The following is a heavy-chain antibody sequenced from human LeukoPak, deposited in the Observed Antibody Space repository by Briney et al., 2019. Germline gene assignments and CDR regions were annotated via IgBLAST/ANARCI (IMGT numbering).Heavy chain of an antibody. J-gene: IGHJ4*02. D-gene: IGHD6-19*01. CDR2: IYHSGST. CDR3: ARDLYSSGWGYFDY. V-gene: IGHV4-38-2*02. CDR1: GYSISSGYY. Sequence: SETLSLTCTISGYSISSGYYWGWIRQPPGKGLVWIGSIYHSGSTYYNPSLKSRVTISQDTSENQFSLKLSSVTAADTAVYYCARDLYSSGWGYFDYWGQGTLVTVSS.